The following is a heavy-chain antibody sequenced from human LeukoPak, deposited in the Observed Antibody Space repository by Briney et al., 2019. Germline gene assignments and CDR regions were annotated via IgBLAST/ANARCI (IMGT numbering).Heavy chain of an antibody. CDR1: GGSISSSNW. J-gene: IGHJ5*02. CDR3: ARHGRYCSGGSCYSGWFDP. CDR2: IYHSGST. V-gene: IGHV4-4*02. Sequence: SGTLSLTCAVSGGSISSSNWWSWVRQPPGKGLEWIREIYHSGSTNYNPSLKSRVTISVDKSKNQFSLKLSSVTAADTAVYYCARHGRYCSGGSCYSGWFDPWGQGTLVTVSS. D-gene: IGHD2-15*01.